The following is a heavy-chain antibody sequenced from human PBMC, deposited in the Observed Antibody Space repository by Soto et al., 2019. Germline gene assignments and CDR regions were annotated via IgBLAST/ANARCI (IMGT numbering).Heavy chain of an antibody. Sequence: QVQLVQSGAEVKKPGASVKVSCKASGYTFTNYGISWVRQAPGQGLEWMGWISAYNGNTNYAQKLQGRVTMTPDTSPSTAYMELRSLRSDDTAVYYCARDAYCGGDCPFAYWGQGTLVTVSS. V-gene: IGHV1-18*01. D-gene: IGHD2-21*02. CDR3: ARDAYCGGDCPFAY. CDR1: GYTFTNYG. J-gene: IGHJ4*02. CDR2: ISAYNGNT.